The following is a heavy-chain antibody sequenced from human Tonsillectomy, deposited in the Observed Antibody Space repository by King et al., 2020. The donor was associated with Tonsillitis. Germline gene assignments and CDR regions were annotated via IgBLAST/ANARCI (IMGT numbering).Heavy chain of an antibody. CDR1: GGSISSGGYS. CDR2: IYHRESP. D-gene: IGHD4-17*01. Sequence: LQLQESGSGLVKPSQTLSLTCAVSGGSISSGGYSWSRIRQPPGKGLEWIGYIYHRESPYYNPSLKSRVTISIDRSKNHLSLNLSSVTAADTAVYYCARDAGDYGMDVWGQGTTVTVSS. J-gene: IGHJ6*02. V-gene: IGHV4-30-2*01. CDR3: ARDAGDYGMDV.